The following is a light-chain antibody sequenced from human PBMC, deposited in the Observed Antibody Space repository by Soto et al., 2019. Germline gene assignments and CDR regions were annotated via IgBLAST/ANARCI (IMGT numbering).Light chain of an antibody. CDR3: QQRGNWPPIT. V-gene: IGKV3-11*01. J-gene: IGKJ5*01. CDR1: QSVRNY. CDR2: DAS. Sequence: EIVLTQSPATLSLSPGERATLSCPASQSVRNYLAWYQQKPGQAPRLLIYDASSRATGIPARFSGSGSGTDFTPTISSLEPQDFAVYYCQQRGNWPPITFGQGTRLEIK.